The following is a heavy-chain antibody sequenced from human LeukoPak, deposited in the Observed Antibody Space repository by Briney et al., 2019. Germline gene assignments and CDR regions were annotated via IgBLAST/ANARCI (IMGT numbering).Heavy chain of an antibody. CDR2: IIPIFGTA. D-gene: IGHD4-23*01. CDR1: GGTFSSYA. Sequence: GASEKVSCKASGGTFSSYAISWVRQAPGQGLEWMGGIIPIFGTANYAQKFQGRVTITADESTSTAYMELSSLRSEDTAVYYCARVSGNPPHHDAFDIWGQGTMVTVSS. CDR3: ARVSGNPPHHDAFDI. J-gene: IGHJ3*02. V-gene: IGHV1-69*13.